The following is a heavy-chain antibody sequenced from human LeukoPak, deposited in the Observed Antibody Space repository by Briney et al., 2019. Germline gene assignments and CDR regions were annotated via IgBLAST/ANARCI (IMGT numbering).Heavy chain of an antibody. J-gene: IGHJ4*02. CDR3: ARDEVGGALKY. CDR2: IREDGNKD. CDR1: DFIFTKYW. D-gene: IGHD1-26*01. V-gene: IGHV3-7*01. Sequence: GGSLRLSCLGSDFIFTKYWMTWVRQAPGKGLEWVANIREDGNKDNYIDSVRGRFTISRDHAKNSLYLQMNRLRGEDTAVYYCARDEVGGALKYWGQGILVTVSS.